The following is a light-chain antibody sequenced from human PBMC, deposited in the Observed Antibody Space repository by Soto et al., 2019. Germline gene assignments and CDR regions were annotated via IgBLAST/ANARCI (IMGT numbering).Light chain of an antibody. CDR1: QSVSSY. J-gene: IGKJ4*01. CDR3: QQRSNWPLT. V-gene: IGKV3-11*01. CDR2: DAS. Sequence: EIVLTQSPATLSLSPGERATLSCRASQSVSSYLAWYQQKPGQAPRLLIYDASNRSTGIPARFSGSGSGTDFTLIISSLEPEDFAVYYCQQRSNWPLTFGGGTKVEIK.